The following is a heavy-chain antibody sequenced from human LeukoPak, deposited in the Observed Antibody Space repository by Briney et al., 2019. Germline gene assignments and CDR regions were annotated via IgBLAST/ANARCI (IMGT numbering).Heavy chain of an antibody. Sequence: GGSLRLSCAASGFTFSSYSMNWVRQAPGKGLEWVSSISSSSSYIYYADSVKGRFTISRDNAKNSLYLQMNSLRAEDTAVYYCARSLDLNIVEVTAIDYWGQGTLVTVSS. CDR3: ARSLDLNIVEVTAIDY. CDR1: GFTFSSYS. J-gene: IGHJ4*02. V-gene: IGHV3-21*01. D-gene: IGHD2-21*02. CDR2: ISSSSSYI.